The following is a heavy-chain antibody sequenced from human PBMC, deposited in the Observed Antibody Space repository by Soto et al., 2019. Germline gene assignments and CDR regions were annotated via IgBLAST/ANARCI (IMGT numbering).Heavy chain of an antibody. CDR1: GFTFSSYE. CDR2: ISSSGSTI. J-gene: IGHJ4*02. Sequence: GGSLRLSCAASGFTFSSYEMNWVRQAPGKGLEWVSYISSSGSTIYYADSVKGRFTISRDNAKNSLYLQMNSLRAEVTAVYYCARDWGVTVPFDYWGQGTLVTVSS. V-gene: IGHV3-48*03. D-gene: IGHD3-16*01. CDR3: ARDWGVTVPFDY.